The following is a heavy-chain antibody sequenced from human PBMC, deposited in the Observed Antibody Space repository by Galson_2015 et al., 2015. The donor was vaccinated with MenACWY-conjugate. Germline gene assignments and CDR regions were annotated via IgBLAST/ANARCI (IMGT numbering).Heavy chain of an antibody. D-gene: IGHD1-7*01. CDR2: INPSGGST. CDR3: ARSLELITFDY. Sequence: SVKVSCKASGYTFFSYYLHWVRQAPGQGLEWMGIINPSGGSTSYAQKFQGRVTMTRDTSTSTVYMELSSLGSEDTAVYYCARSLELITFDYWGQGTLVTASS. CDR1: GYTFFSYY. V-gene: IGHV1-46*01. J-gene: IGHJ4*02.